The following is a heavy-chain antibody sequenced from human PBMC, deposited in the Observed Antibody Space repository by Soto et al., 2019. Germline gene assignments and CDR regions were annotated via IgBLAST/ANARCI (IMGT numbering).Heavy chain of an antibody. V-gene: IGHV3-21*01. CDR2: ISSNSAYI. D-gene: IGHD6-25*01. CDR1: GFTFLSFT. Sequence: PGGSLRLSCAASGFTFLSFTMKWVRQAPGKGLEWVSTISSNSAYIYYTDALRGRFTISRDNAKNSLHLQMNSLRAEDTAVYYCTRDASRDSSARGWFDPWGPGTLVTVSS. J-gene: IGHJ5*02. CDR3: TRDASRDSSARGWFDP.